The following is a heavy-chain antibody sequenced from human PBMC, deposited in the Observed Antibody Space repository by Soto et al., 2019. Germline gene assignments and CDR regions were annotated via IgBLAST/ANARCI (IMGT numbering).Heavy chain of an antibody. Sequence: SDTLSLTCTVSGGSISSYYWSWIRQAPGKGLEWIGYIYYSGSTNYNPSLKSRVTISVDTSKNQFSLKLSSVTAADTAVYYCARVYDSSGYSVDYWGQGTLVTVSS. CDR2: IYYSGST. V-gene: IGHV4-59*07. CDR1: GGSISSYY. D-gene: IGHD3-22*01. J-gene: IGHJ4*02. CDR3: ARVYDSSGYSVDY.